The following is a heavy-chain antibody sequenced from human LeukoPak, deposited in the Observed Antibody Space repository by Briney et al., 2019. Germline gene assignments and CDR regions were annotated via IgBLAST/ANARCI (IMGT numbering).Heavy chain of an antibody. D-gene: IGHD3-9*01. CDR3: ARDPLRYFDWLPRANYYGMDV. CDR2: ISSSGSTI. Sequence: GGSLRLSCAASGFTFDQYGMSWVRQPPGKGLEWVSYISSSGSTIYYAASVKGRFTISRDNAKNSLYLQMNSLRAEDTAVYYCARDPLRYFDWLPRANYYGMDVWGQGTTVTVSS. J-gene: IGHJ6*02. CDR1: GFTFDQYG. V-gene: IGHV3-48*03.